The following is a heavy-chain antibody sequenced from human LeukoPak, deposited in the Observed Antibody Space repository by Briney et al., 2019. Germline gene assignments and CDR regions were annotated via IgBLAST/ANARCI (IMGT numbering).Heavy chain of an antibody. CDR3: ARGSPYSYGYLLDY. CDR2: VYT. Sequence: GESLKISCKGSGYSFTNYWIAWVRQMPGKGLDWMGIVYTRYSPSFQGQVTISADKSINTAYLQWSTLKPSDTAMYYCARGSPYSYGYLLDYWGQGTLLTVSS. J-gene: IGHJ4*02. V-gene: IGHV5-51*03. D-gene: IGHD3-16*01. CDR1: GYSFTNYW.